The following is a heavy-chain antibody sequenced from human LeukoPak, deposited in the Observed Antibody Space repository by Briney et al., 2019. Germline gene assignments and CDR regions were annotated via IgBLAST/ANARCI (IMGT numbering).Heavy chain of an antibody. CDR2: IYYSGST. CDR3: ARQYYYDSSGYYLDY. J-gene: IGHJ4*02. V-gene: IGHV4-39*01. CDR1: GGSISSSSYY. Sequence: PSETLSLTCTVSGGSISSSSYYWGWIRQPPGKGLEWIGSIYYSGSTYYNPSLKSRVTISVDTSKNQFSLKLSSVTAADTAVYYCARQYYYDSSGYYLDYWGRGTLVTVS. D-gene: IGHD3-22*01.